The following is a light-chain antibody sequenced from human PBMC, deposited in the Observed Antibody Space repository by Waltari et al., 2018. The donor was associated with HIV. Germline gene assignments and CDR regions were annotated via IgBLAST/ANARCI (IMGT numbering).Light chain of an antibody. CDR2: DTN. CDR3: FLSYTDGRM. J-gene: IGLJ3*02. CDR1: TGPHTSSHY. Sequence: QAVVTQEPSLTVSPGGTVTLTCAYSTGPHTSSHYPYWLQQKPGQVPRTPSYDTNETHSWTPARCSGSLLGGKAVLTLSGAQPEDEADYYCFLSYTDGRMFGGGTRLTVL. V-gene: IGLV7-46*01.